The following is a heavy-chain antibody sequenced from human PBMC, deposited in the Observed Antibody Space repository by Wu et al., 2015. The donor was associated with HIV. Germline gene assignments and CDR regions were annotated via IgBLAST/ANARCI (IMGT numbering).Heavy chain of an antibody. CDR1: GGTFNNYA. D-gene: IGHD2-2*02. V-gene: IGHV1-69*12. Sequence: QVQLVQSGAEVMKPGSSVKVSCKASGGTFNNYAISWVRQAPGQGLEWMGGVIPVYGTINYAQKFQSRVTITADESTSTIYLELSSLRSEDTALYYCARSKLHFPIPEAHYYYYYMDVWGKGTTVTVSS. J-gene: IGHJ6*03. CDR3: ARSKLHFPIPEAHYYYYYMDV. CDR2: VIPVYGTI.